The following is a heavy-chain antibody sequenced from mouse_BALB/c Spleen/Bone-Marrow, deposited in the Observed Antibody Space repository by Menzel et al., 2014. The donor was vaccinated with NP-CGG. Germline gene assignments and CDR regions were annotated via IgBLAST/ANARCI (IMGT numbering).Heavy chain of an antibody. CDR3: ARTLGHYAMDY. Sequence: VMLVESGPGLVAPSQSLSITCTVSGFSLTGYGVNWVRQPPGKGLEWLGMIWGDGSTDYNSALKSRLSISEDNSKSQVFLKMNSLQTDDTARYYCARTLGHYAMDYWGQGTSVTVSS. CDR2: IWGDGST. CDR1: GFSLTGYG. D-gene: IGHD4-1*01. J-gene: IGHJ4*01. V-gene: IGHV2-6-7*01.